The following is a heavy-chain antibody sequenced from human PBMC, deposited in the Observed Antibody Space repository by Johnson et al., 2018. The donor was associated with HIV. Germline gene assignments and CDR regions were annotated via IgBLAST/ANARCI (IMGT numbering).Heavy chain of an antibody. D-gene: IGHD3-16*01. CDR1: GFTFSNYA. V-gene: IGHV3-64*04. J-gene: IGHJ3*02. Sequence: QVQLVESGGGLVQPGGSLRLSCAASGFTFSNYALYWVRQAPGKGLEYVSAISSNGGSTYYADSVKGRFTIARDYSKNTLYLQMNRLRAEDTAVYYCAKGIFNYDDKWGDAFDIWGQGTMVTVSS. CDR3: AKGIFNYDDKWGDAFDI. CDR2: ISSNGGST.